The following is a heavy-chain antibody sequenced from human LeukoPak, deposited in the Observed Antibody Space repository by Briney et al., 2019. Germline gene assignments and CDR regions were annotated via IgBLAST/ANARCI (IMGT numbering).Heavy chain of an antibody. CDR1: GFTFGDYV. D-gene: IGHD3-22*01. CDR2: IRSKAYGGTT. V-gene: IGHV3-49*04. CDR3: TRRYNYDSSGYYYVRDAFDI. J-gene: IGHJ3*02. Sequence: GGSLRLSCTASGFTFGDYVMSWVRQAPGKGLEWVGFIRSKAYGGTTKNAASVKGRFTISRDDSRSIAYLQMNSLKTEDTAVYCCTRRYNYDSSGYYYVRDAFDIWGQGTMVTVSS.